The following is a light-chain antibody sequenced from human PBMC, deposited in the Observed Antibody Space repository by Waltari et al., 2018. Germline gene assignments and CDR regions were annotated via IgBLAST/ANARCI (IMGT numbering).Light chain of an antibody. V-gene: IGLV3-1*01. J-gene: IGLJ3*02. CDR3: QAWDSNVNWV. CDR1: NLGNKY. Sequence: YDLTQPPSVSVSPGQAASITCSGDNLGNKYVCWYQQKPGQSPLLLIYQDTKRPSGIPERCSGSVSGNTVTLTISATQALDEADYYCQAWDSNVNWVFGGGTKLTVL. CDR2: QDT.